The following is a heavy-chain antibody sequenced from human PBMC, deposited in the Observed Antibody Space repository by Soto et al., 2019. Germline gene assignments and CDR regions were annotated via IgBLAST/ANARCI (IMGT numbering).Heavy chain of an antibody. Sequence: SETLSLTCTVSGDSISSSSYYWGWVRQPPGKGLEWIGTIYYSGVTSHNSSLKSRVSISVDTSKNQFSLKLSSVTAADTAVYYCARLPLSRPDLDHWGQGTLVTVSS. CDR1: GDSISSSSYY. CDR2: IYYSGVT. J-gene: IGHJ4*02. D-gene: IGHD6-6*01. V-gene: IGHV4-39*01. CDR3: ARLPLSRPDLDH.